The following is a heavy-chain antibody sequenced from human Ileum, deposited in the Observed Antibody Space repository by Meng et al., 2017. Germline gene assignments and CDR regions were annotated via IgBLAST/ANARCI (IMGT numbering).Heavy chain of an antibody. CDR3: ARGVVSGSHYNTY. V-gene: IGHV4-4*02. J-gene: IGHJ4*02. CDR2: IHHSGTT. Sequence: QVQLQESGPGLVKPSGTLSLTCAVSGGSLGISIWWSWVRQPPEKGLEWIGEIHHSGTTNYSPSLKSRLTISVDKSKNQFSLKLQSVTAADTAMYFCARGVVSGSHYNTYWGQGILVTVSS. D-gene: IGHD3-10*01. CDR1: GGSLGISIW.